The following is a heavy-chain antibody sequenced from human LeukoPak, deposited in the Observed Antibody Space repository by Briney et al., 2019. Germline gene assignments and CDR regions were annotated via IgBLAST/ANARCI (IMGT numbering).Heavy chain of an antibody. CDR3: ARDFYSSSWADAFDI. CDR1: GYTFTSYG. D-gene: IGHD6-13*01. V-gene: IGHV1-18*01. CDR2: ISAYNGNT. Sequence: ASVKVSCKASGYTFTSYGISWVRQAPGQGLEWMGWISAYNGNTNYAQKLQGRVTMTTHTSTSTAYMELRSLRSDDTAVYYCARDFYSSSWADAFDIWGQGTMVTVSS. J-gene: IGHJ3*02.